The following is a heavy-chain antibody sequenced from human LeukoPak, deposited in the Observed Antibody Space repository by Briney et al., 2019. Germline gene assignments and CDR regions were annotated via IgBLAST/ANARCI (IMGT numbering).Heavy chain of an antibody. D-gene: IGHD6-13*01. CDR1: GFTFSSYG. Sequence: GGSLRLSCAASGFTFSSYGMHCVRHAPGKGLEWVAVISEDGSNKYYEDSVKGRFTISRDNSNNTLYLQMNSLRAEDTAVYYCAKDRETTASGTFDYWGQGTLVTVSS. CDR3: AKDRETTASGTFDY. J-gene: IGHJ4*02. V-gene: IGHV3-30*18. CDR2: ISEDGSNK.